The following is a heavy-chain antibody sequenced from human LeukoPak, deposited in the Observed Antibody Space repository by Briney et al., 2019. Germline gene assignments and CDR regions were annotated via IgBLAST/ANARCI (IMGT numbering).Heavy chain of an antibody. CDR1: GFTFSSYS. CDR3: ARLPDDYGDYKYFQH. D-gene: IGHD4-17*01. CDR2: IKQDGSEK. Sequence: GGSLRLSCAASGFTFSSYSMSWVRQAPGKGLEWVANIKQDGSEKNYVGSVKGRFTIARDNAKNSLYLQMNSLRAEDTAVYYCARLPDDYGDYKYFQHWGQGALVTVSS. V-gene: IGHV3-7*01. J-gene: IGHJ1*01.